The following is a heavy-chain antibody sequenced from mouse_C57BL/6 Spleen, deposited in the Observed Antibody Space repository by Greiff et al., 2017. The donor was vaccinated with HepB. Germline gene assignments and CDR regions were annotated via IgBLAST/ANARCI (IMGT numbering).Heavy chain of an antibody. Sequence: EVQLQQSGPELVKPGASVKISCKASGYSFTGYYMNWVKQSPEKSLEWIGEINPSTGGTTYNQKFKAKATLTVDKSSSTAYMQLKSLTSEDSAVYYCARRRSRFDYWGQGTTLTVSS. V-gene: IGHV1-42*01. D-gene: IGHD1-1*01. J-gene: IGHJ2*01. CDR1: GYSFTGYY. CDR3: ARRRSRFDY. CDR2: INPSTGGT.